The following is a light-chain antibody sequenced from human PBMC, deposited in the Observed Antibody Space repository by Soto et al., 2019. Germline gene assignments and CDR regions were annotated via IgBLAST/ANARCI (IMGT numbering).Light chain of an antibody. CDR3: SSYTNINTRACV. CDR1: SGDIGSYNR. J-gene: IGLJ1*01. Sequence: QSALTQPASVSGSPGQSITISCTGTSGDIGSYNRVSWYQQHPGKAPKLIIYEVTDRPSGVSNHFSGSKSGNTASLTISGLQAEDEAEYYCSSYTNINTRACVFGTGTKVTV. CDR2: EVT. V-gene: IGLV2-14*01.